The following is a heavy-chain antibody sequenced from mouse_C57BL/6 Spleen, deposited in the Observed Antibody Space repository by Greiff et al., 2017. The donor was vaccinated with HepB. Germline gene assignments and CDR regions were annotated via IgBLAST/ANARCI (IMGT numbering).Heavy chain of an antibody. Sequence: VQLQQPGAELVMPGASVKLSCQASGYNFTSYWMHWVKQRPGQGLEWIGEIDPSDSYTNYNQKFKGKSTLTVDKSSSTAYMQLSSLTSEDSAVYYCARAGDSNYVAWFAYWGQGTLVTVSA. CDR1: GYNFTSYW. J-gene: IGHJ3*01. V-gene: IGHV1-69*01. CDR3: ARAGDSNYVAWFAY. CDR2: IDPSDSYT. D-gene: IGHD2-5*01.